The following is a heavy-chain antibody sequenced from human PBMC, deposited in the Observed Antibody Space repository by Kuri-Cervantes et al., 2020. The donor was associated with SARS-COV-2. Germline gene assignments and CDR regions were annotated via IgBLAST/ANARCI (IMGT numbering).Heavy chain of an antibody. CDR2: ISGSGGST. J-gene: IGHJ4*02. CDR1: GFTFSSYA. V-gene: IGHV3-23*01. Sequence: GGSLRLSCAASGFTFSSYAMSWVRQAPGKGLEWVSAISGSGGSTYYADSVKGRFTISRDNSRNTLYLQMNSLRAEDTAVYYCAKRPAVVRSFDYWGQGTLVTVSS. CDR3: AKRPAVVRSFDY. D-gene: IGHD2-15*01.